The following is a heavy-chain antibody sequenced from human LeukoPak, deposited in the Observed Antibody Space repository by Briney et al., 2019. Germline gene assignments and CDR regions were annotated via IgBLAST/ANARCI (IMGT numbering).Heavy chain of an antibody. CDR2: IYYGGRT. Sequence: SETLSLTCSVSGGSISSLSYYWGWVRQPPGKGLEWIGSIYYGGRTYYNPSLKSRVTMPVDTSKNQSSLKLSSVTAADTAIYYCATSVTSSSGWYYGYWGQGSLVTVSS. CDR3: ATSVTSSSGWYYGY. D-gene: IGHD6-19*01. V-gene: IGHV4-39*01. CDR1: GGSISSLSYY. J-gene: IGHJ4*02.